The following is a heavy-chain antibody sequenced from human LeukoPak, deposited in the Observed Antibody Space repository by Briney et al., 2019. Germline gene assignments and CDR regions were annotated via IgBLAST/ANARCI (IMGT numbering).Heavy chain of an antibody. Sequence: ASVKVSCKASGYTFTGYYMHWVRQAPGQGLEWMGWINPNTGGTNYEKKFQGRVTMTRDTSISTAYMELSRPRSDDTAVYYCARDKGGIAVAGTISWFDPWGQGTLVTVSS. V-gene: IGHV1-2*02. CDR1: GYTFTGYY. CDR2: INPNTGGT. CDR3: ARDKGGIAVAGTISWFDP. J-gene: IGHJ5*02. D-gene: IGHD6-19*01.